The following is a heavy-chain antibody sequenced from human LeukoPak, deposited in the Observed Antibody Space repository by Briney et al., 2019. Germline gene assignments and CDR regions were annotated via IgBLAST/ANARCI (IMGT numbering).Heavy chain of an antibody. CDR1: GGPISSHY. D-gene: IGHD3-3*01. J-gene: IGHJ4*02. CDR2: IYYSGST. V-gene: IGHV4-59*11. CDR3: ARARYDFWSGYYPFDY. Sequence: SETLSLTCTVSGGPISSHYWSWIRQPPGKGLEWIGYIYYSGSTNYNPSLKSRVTISVDTSKNQFSLKLSSVTAADTAVYYCARARYDFWSGYYPFDYWGQGTLVTVSS.